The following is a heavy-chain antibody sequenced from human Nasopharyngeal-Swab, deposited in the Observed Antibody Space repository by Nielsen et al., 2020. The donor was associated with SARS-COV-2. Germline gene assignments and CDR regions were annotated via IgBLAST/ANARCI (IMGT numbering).Heavy chain of an antibody. V-gene: IGHV1-2*05. CDR2: VNPNSGGT. Sequence: ALHAHGPGCGWTGLVNPNSGGTNYAQKYQGRVTMTRDTSISTAYMELSRLRSDDTVEYYSARDARYSSSWSYGYWGQGTLVTVSS. D-gene: IGHD6-13*01. CDR3: ARDARYSSSWSYGY. J-gene: IGHJ4*02.